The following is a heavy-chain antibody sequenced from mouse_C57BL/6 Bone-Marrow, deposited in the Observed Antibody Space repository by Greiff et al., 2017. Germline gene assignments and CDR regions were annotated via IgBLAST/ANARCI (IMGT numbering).Heavy chain of an antibody. CDR1: GYTFTDYN. D-gene: IGHD2-3*01. V-gene: IGHV1-18*01. Sequence: VQLKESGPELVKPGASVKIPCKASGYTFTDYNMDWVKQSPGKSLEWIGAINPNNGGTIYNQKFKVKGTLIVDRSSSTAYMELRSLTSEDTAVYYCARFGGYYGDWYFDVWGTGTTVTVSS. CDR3: ARFGGYYGDWYFDV. CDR2: INPNNGGT. J-gene: IGHJ1*03.